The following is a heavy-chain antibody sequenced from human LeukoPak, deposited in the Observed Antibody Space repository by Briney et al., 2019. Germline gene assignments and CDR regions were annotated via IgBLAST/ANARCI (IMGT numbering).Heavy chain of an antibody. CDR2: INTNTGNP. CDR1: GYTFTSYA. J-gene: IGHJ4*02. V-gene: IGHV7-4-1*02. CDR3: ASGLPQGTDYDILTGTFDY. D-gene: IGHD3-9*01. Sequence: ASVKVSCKASGYTFTSYAMNWVRQAPGQGLEWMGWINTNTGNPTYAQGFTGRFVFSLDTSVSTAYLQISSLKAEDTAVYYCASGLPQGTDYDILTGTFDYWGQGTLVTVSS.